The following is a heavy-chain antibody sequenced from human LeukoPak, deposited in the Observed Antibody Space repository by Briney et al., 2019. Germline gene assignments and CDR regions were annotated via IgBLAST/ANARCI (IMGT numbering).Heavy chain of an antibody. D-gene: IGHD3-22*01. J-gene: IGHJ3*02. V-gene: IGHV3-30*18. CDR1: GFTFSSYG. CDR2: ISYDGSNK. CDR3: AKGCPYDRPNHAFDI. Sequence: GGSLRLSCAASGFTFSSYGMHWVRQAPGKGLEWVAVISYDGSNKYYADSVKGRFTISRDNSKNTLYLQMNSLRAEDTAVYYCAKGCPYDRPNHAFDIWGQGTMVTVSS.